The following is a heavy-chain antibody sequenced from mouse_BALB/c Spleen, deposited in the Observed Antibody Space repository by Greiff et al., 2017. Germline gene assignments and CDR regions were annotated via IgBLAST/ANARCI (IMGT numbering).Heavy chain of an antibody. V-gene: IGHV5-6*01. D-gene: IGHD1-1*01. Sequence: EVQGVESGGDLVKPGGSLKLSCAASGFTFSSYGMSWVRQTPDKRLEWVATISSGGSYTYYPDSVKGRFTISRDNAKNTLYLQMSSLKSEDTAMYYCARQHYYYGSSHFDYWGQGTTLTVSS. J-gene: IGHJ2*01. CDR2: ISSGGSYT. CDR1: GFTFSSYG. CDR3: ARQHYYYGSSHFDY.